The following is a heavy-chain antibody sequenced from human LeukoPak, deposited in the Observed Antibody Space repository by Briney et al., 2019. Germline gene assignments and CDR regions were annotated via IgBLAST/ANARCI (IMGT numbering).Heavy chain of an antibody. CDR2: IFHTGST. CDR1: SGSISSRNC. D-gene: IGHD6-19*01. Sequence: SGTLSLTCAVASGSISSRNCWTWVRQPPGKRLEGVGDIFHTGSTNYNPSLKSSVTISVDKSKNHFSLNLISVAAADTAVYYCARDSRSGWGNWFDPWGQGTLVTVSS. V-gene: IGHV4-4*02. CDR3: ARDSRSGWGNWFDP. J-gene: IGHJ5*02.